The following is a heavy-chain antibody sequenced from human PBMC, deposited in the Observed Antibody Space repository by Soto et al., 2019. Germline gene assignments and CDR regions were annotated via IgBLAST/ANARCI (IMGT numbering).Heavy chain of an antibody. J-gene: IGHJ4*02. D-gene: IGHD3-10*01. CDR3: ASQGGTGFPPDY. Sequence: QVQLVESGGGVVQPGRSLRLTCEVSGITFSSHGMHWVRQTPGQGLEWVAIIWYDGSEKYYADSVKGRFTIPRDNSRNTLYLQMNSLRAEDTAVYYCASQGGTGFPPDYWGQGTLVTVSS. CDR2: IWYDGSEK. V-gene: IGHV3-33*01. CDR1: GITFSSHG.